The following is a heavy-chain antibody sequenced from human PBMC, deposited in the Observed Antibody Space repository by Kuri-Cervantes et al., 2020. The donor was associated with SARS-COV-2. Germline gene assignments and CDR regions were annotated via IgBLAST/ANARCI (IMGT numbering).Heavy chain of an antibody. J-gene: IGHJ4*02. CDR2: IYHSGST. D-gene: IGHD6-19*01. CDR1: GGSISSSSYY. CDR3: ARGGYSSGWYQRTNFDY. Sequence: SETLSLTCTVSGGSISSSSYYWGWIRQPPGKGLEWIGSIYHSGSTNYNPSLKSRVTISVDTSKNQFSLKLSSVTAADTAVYYCARGGYSSGWYQRTNFDYWGQGTLVTVSS. V-gene: IGHV4-39*07.